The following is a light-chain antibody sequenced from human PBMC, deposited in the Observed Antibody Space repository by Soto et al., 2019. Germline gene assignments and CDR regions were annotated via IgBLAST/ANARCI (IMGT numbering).Light chain of an antibody. V-gene: IGLV2-8*01. CDR1: STDVGEYNY. CDR2: EVN. J-gene: IGLJ2*01. CDR3: SSFVGAPVI. Sequence: QSVLTQPPSASGSPGQSVTIPCAGTSTDVGEYNYVSWYQQHPGKVPKLIISEVNKRPSGVPDRFSGSKSGDTASLTVSGLQAEDEADYYCSSFVGAPVIFGGGTKLTVL.